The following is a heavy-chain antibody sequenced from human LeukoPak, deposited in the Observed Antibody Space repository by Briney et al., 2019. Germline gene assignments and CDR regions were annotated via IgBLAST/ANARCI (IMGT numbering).Heavy chain of an antibody. J-gene: IGHJ4*02. Sequence: GGSLRLSCAASGFTFRSYAMNWVRQAPGKGLEWVSAISGSGGSTYYADSVKGRFTISRDNSKNTLYLQMNSLRAEDTAVYYCANIFFGVPYWGQGTLVTVSS. D-gene: IGHD3-3*01. CDR1: GFTFRSYA. CDR3: ANIFFGVPY. V-gene: IGHV3-23*01. CDR2: ISGSGGST.